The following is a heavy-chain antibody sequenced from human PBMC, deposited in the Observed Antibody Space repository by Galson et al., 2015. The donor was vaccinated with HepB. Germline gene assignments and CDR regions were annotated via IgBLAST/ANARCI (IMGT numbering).Heavy chain of an antibody. CDR3: AMDCSSTSCYDAFDI. D-gene: IGHD2-2*01. Sequence: SLRLSCAASGFTFSSYGMHWVRQAPGKGLEWVAVISYDGSNKYYADSVKGRFTISRDNSKNTLYLQMNSLRAEDTAVYYCAMDCSSTSCYDAFDIWGQGTMVTVSS. CDR2: ISYDGSNK. V-gene: IGHV3-30*03. CDR1: GFTFSSYG. J-gene: IGHJ3*02.